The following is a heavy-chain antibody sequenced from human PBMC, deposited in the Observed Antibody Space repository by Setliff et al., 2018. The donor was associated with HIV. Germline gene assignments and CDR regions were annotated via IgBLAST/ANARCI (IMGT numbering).Heavy chain of an antibody. CDR2: IRYDGSNK. CDR1: GFTFSSYG. D-gene: IGHD3-9*01. CDR3: VSSSLTGYYLWRNYYYGMDV. Sequence: PGGSLRLSCAASGFTFSSYGMHWVRQAPGKGLEWVAFIRYDGSNKYYADSVKGRFTISRDNSKNTLYLQMNRLRAEDTAVYYCVSSSLTGYYLWRNYYYGMDVWGQGTTVTVSS. J-gene: IGHJ6*02. V-gene: IGHV3-30*02.